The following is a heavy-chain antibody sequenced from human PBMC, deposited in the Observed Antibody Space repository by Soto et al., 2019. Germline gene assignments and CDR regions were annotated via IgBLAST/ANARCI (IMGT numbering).Heavy chain of an antibody. Sequence: ASVKVSCKASGYTFTSYYMHWVRQAPGQGLEWMGIINPSGGSTSYAQKFQGRVTMTRDTSTSTVYMELSSLRSEDTAVYYCASTITMVRGVIISPALGYYGMDVWGRGT. CDR3: ASTITMVRGVIISPALGYYGMDV. D-gene: IGHD3-10*01. CDR1: GYTFTSYY. V-gene: IGHV1-46*01. J-gene: IGHJ6*02. CDR2: INPSGGST.